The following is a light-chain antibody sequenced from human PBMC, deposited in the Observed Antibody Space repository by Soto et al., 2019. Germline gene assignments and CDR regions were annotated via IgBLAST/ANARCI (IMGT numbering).Light chain of an antibody. CDR2: GDS. V-gene: IGLV1-40*01. J-gene: IGLJ3*02. CDR1: SSNIGRGYD. CDR3: QTFDSSLTISWV. Sequence: QSVLTQPPSVSGAPGQRVTIPCTGSSSNIGRGYDVHWYQQFPGSAPRLLLSGDSNRPSGVPDRFSGSRSGTSASLAITGLQAEDEADYYCQTFDSSLTISWVFGGGTQLTVL.